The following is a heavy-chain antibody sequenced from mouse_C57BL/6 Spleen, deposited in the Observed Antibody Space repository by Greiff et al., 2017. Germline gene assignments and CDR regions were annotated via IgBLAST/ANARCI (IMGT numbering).Heavy chain of an antibody. J-gene: IGHJ2*01. CDR1: GFTFSSYA. D-gene: IGHD4-1*01. Sequence: EVQLVESGGGLVKPGGSLKLSCAASGFTFSSYAMSWVRQTPEKRLEWVATISDGGSYTYYPDNVKGRFTISRDNAKNNLYLQMSHLKSEDTAMYYCAREGTGTRYFDYWGQGTTLTVSS. V-gene: IGHV5-4*01. CDR3: AREGTGTRYFDY. CDR2: ISDGGSYT.